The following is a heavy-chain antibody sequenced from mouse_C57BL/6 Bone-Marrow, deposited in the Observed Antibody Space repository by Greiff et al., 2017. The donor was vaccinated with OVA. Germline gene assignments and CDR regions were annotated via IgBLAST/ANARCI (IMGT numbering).Heavy chain of an antibody. CDR2: IDPSDSYT. CDR3: ARGGYYGSSPAWFAY. V-gene: IGHV1-50*01. Sequence: VKLQQPGAELVKPGASVKLSCKASGYTFTSYWMQWVKQRPGQGLEWIGEIDPSDSYTNYNQKFKGKATLTVDTSSSTAYMQLSSLTSEDSAVYYCARGGYYGSSPAWFAYWGQGTLVTVSA. J-gene: IGHJ3*01. D-gene: IGHD1-1*01. CDR1: GYTFTSYW.